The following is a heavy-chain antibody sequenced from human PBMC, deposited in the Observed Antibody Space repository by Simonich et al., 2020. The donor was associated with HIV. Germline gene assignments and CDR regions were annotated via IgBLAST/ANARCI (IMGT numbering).Heavy chain of an antibody. Sequence: QVQLQQWGAGLLKPSETLSLTCAVYGGSFSGYYWGWIRQPPGKGLEWIGEINHSGSTNHNPSHKRRVTISVDTSKNQFSLKLSSVTAADTAVYYCARRHPTTVTTPYFDYWGQGTLVTVSS. V-gene: IGHV4-34*01. CDR2: INHSGST. CDR3: ARRHPTTVTTPYFDY. D-gene: IGHD4-17*01. J-gene: IGHJ4*02. CDR1: GGSFSGYY.